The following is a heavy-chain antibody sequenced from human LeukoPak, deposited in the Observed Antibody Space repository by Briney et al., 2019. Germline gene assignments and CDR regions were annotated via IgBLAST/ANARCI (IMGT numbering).Heavy chain of an antibody. Sequence: GGPLRLSCSVSGFTFSNYAMHWVRQAPGKGLEWVSLISGGSGNIYYVDSVKGRFTISRDNSNNTLYVQMTSLRAEDTAIYYCAKGSDYYGSVTSKKTDWGQGTLVTVSS. CDR2: ISGGSGNI. D-gene: IGHD3-10*01. CDR1: GFTFSNYA. CDR3: AKGSDYYGSVTSKKTD. V-gene: IGHV3-23*01. J-gene: IGHJ4*02.